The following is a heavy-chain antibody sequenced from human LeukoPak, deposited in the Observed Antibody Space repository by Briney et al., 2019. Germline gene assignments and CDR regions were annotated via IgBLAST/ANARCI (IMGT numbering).Heavy chain of an antibody. D-gene: IGHD1-26*01. J-gene: IGHJ4*02. CDR2: TYYRSKWYN. V-gene: IGHV6-1*01. CDR3: AWAPAAGTYYYFDY. Sequence: LQTLSLTCAISGDSVSSNSAAWNWIRQSPSRGLEWLGRTYYRSKWYNNYAVSVKSRITINPDTSKNHFSLQLNSVTPEDTAVYYCAWAPAAGTYYYFDYWGQGTLVTVYS. CDR1: GDSVSSNSAA.